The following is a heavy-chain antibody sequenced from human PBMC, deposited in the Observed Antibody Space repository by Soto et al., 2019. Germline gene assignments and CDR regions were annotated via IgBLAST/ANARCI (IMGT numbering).Heavy chain of an antibody. CDR1: GFTFSNYA. CDR3: AKALDNHSWYDFDQ. V-gene: IGHV3-23*01. Sequence: GGSLRLSCAASGFTFSNYAMSWVRQAPGKGLEWVSTISFSGSSTYYADSVKGRFTISRDNSKNTVYLQMNSLRAEDTAIYYCAKALDNHSWYDFDQWGPGTLVTVSS. CDR2: ISFSGSST. J-gene: IGHJ4*02. D-gene: IGHD6-13*01.